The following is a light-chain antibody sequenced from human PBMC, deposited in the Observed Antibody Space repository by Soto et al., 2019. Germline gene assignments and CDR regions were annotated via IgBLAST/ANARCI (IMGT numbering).Light chain of an antibody. CDR1: QSIRSK. V-gene: IGKV3-15*01. J-gene: IGKJ1*01. CDR2: ETS. Sequence: EIIMTQSPAIVSVSPGERATLSCRASQSIRSKLAWYQQNPGHAPRLLIYETSTRALGIPSRFSGSGSGTEVTLTISSVQSEDFAVYYCQQYEIWPRAFGQGTRVEI. CDR3: QQYEIWPRA.